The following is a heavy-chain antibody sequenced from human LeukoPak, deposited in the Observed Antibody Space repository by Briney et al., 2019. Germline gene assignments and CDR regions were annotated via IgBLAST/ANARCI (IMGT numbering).Heavy chain of an antibody. CDR1: GGSVSSGSYY. Sequence: PSETLSLTCTVSGGSVSSGSYYWSWIRQPPGKGLEWIGYIYYSGSTNYSPSLKSRVTISVDTSKNQFSLKLSSVTAADAAVYYCARSRVANDWFDPWGQGTLVTVSS. CDR2: IYYSGST. D-gene: IGHD2-15*01. CDR3: ARSRVANDWFDP. J-gene: IGHJ5*02. V-gene: IGHV4-61*01.